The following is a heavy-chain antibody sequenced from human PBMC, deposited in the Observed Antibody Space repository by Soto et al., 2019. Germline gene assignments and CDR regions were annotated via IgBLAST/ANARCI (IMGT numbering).Heavy chain of an antibody. CDR3: AQSSGGNFGIRIEGSDWFAP. D-gene: IGHD2-15*01. V-gene: IGHV1-8*01. J-gene: IGHJ5*02. CDR1: RDTFTSYY. Sequence: ASVKISCKAPRDTFTSYYINWVRQAIREEREWVRVRNRHGGSTAYGHKFKGRVPLTRDTSASTVYMDVSSQTSEDTALYYCAQSSGGNFGIRIEGSDWFAPWGQGTLVTVSS. CDR2: RNRHGGST.